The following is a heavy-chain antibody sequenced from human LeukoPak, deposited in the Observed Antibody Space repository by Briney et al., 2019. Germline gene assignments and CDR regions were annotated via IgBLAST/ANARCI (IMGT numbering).Heavy chain of an antibody. CDR3: ATLVVIARPFTFDY. Sequence: PSETLSLTCTVSGGSISSYYWSWIRQPPGKGLEWIGSIYYSGSTYYNPSLKSRVTISVDTSKNQFSLKLSSVTAADTAVYYCATLVVIARPFTFDYWGQGTLVTVSS. V-gene: IGHV4-59*05. D-gene: IGHD2-15*01. J-gene: IGHJ4*02. CDR2: IYYSGST. CDR1: GGSISSYY.